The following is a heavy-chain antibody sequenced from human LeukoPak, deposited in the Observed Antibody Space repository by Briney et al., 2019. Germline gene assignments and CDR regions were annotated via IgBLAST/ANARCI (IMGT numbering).Heavy chain of an antibody. J-gene: IGHJ5*02. CDR3: ARGSPYVRGGIDP. D-gene: IGHD3-10*01. Sequence: PGGSLRLSCAASGFTVSSNYMSWVRQAPGKGLEWVSVIYSGGSTYYADSVKGRFTISRDNSKNTLYLQMNSLRAEDTAVYYCARGSPYVRGGIDPWGQGTLVTVSS. CDR2: IYSGGST. CDR1: GFTVSSNY. V-gene: IGHV3-53*01.